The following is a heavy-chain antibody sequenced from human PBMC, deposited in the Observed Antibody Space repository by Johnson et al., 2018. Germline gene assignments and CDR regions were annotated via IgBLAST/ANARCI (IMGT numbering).Heavy chain of an antibody. Sequence: QVQLQESGPGLVKPSETLSLTCTVSGGSISSYYWTWIRQPPGQGLEWIGYINYAGGTDYNPSLKSRVTISVDTSKKQFSLRLRSVTAADTAVYYCARQRLYYHDNSGYYLDAFDIWGQGTMVTVSS. CDR2: INYAGGT. CDR1: GGSISSYY. CDR3: ARQRLYYHDNSGYYLDAFDI. V-gene: IGHV4-59*01. D-gene: IGHD3-22*01. J-gene: IGHJ3*02.